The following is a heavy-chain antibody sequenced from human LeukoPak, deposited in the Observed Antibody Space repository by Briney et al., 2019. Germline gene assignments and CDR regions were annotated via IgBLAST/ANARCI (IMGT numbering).Heavy chain of an antibody. D-gene: IGHD2-2*01. CDR2: ISYDGSNK. V-gene: IGHV3-30-3*01. J-gene: IGHJ5*02. CDR1: GFTFSSYA. CDR3: ARETIVVVPAAKFSKFDP. Sequence: PGRSLRLYCAASGFTFSSYAMHWVRQAPGKGLEWVAVISYDGSNKYYADSVKGRFTISRDNSKNTLYLQMNSLRAEDTAVYYCARETIVVVPAAKFSKFDPWGQGTLVTVSS.